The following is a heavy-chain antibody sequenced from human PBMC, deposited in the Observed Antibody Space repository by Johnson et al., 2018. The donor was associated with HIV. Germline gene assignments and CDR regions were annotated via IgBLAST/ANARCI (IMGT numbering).Heavy chain of an antibody. D-gene: IGHD3-22*01. CDR2: ISSDGSNK. CDR1: GFTVSKKY. Sequence: QVQLVETGGGLIQPGGSLTLSCSASGFTVSKKYISWVRQAPGKGLEWVASISSDGSNKYYADSVKGRFTISRDNSKNTLYLQMNSLRAEDTAVYFCARDRRYYDSSGYYIDAFDIWGQGTMVTVSS. J-gene: IGHJ3*02. V-gene: IGHV3-30-3*01. CDR3: ARDRRYYDSSGYYIDAFDI.